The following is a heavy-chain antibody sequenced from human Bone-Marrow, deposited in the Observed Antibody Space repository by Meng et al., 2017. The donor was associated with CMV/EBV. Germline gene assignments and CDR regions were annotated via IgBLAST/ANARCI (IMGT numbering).Heavy chain of an antibody. CDR2: IYHRGTT. V-gene: IGHV4-59*12. J-gene: IGHJ2*01. CDR3: ARARLRSSWYSSRTNWYFDL. D-gene: IGHD6-13*01. CDR1: GGSISSYY. Sequence: SETLSLTCTVSGGSISSYYWSWIRQPPGKGLEWIGTIYHRGTTYYNPSLKSRVTISVDTSKNQFSLKLSSVTAADTAVYYCARARLRSSWYSSRTNWYFDLWGRGTLVTVSS.